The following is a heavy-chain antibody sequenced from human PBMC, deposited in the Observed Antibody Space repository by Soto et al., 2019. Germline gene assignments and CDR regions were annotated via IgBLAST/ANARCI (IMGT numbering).Heavy chain of an antibody. V-gene: IGHV4-30-2*01. J-gene: IGHJ4*02. CDR2: IFPSGAT. CDR1: GGSLSGATYS. CDR3: ARSREFDY. Sequence: SETLSLTCGVSGGSLSGATYSWNWIRQPPGKGLEWIGYIFPSGATYYNPSLKSRVTISIDVSKNQLSLSLRSFTAADTAVYYCARSREFDYWSQGTLVTVSS.